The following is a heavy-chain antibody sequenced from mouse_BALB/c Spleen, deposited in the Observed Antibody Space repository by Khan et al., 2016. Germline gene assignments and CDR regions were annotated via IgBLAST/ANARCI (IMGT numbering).Heavy chain of an antibody. CDR3: ARSRYYYGSSRYFDV. CDR2: INTYSGES. D-gene: IGHD1-1*01. CDR1: GYTFTNYG. V-gene: IGHV9-3-1*01. J-gene: IGHJ1*01. Sequence: QIQLVQSGPELKRPGKTVKISCKASGYTFTNYGINWVKQAPGKGLKWMGWINTYSGESTYADDFKGRFAFSLETSANTAYLQINNLKNEDTATYFCARSRYYYGSSRYFDVWGPGTTVTVSS.